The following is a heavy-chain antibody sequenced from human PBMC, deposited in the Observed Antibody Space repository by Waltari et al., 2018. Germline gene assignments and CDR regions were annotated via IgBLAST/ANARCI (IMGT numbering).Heavy chain of an antibody. D-gene: IGHD3-22*01. CDR1: AGSINNYY. V-gene: IGHV4-59*01. J-gene: IGHJ4*02. CDR3: AGGSGYYYDSTFDY. Sequence: QVQLQESGPGLLRRSETLSLTCTVPAGSINNYYWSWIRQPPGKGLEWIGYIYYSGATNDRPSLKGRVTISLDTSKSQFSLRLSSVTAADTGVDYCAGGSGYYYDSTFDYWGQGTLVTVSS. CDR2: IYYSGAT.